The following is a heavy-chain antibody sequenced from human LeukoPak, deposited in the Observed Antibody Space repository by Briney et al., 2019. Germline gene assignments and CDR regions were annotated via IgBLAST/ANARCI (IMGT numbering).Heavy chain of an antibody. D-gene: IGHD1-26*01. CDR3: ARGWELSRAFDM. V-gene: IGHV4-59*01. Sequence: SETLSLTCTVSGGSISSYYWSWIRQPPGKGLEWIGYIYYSGSTNYNPSLKSRVPISVDTSKNQVSLKLSSVTAADTAVYYCARGWELSRAFDMGGRGTMVTVSS. CDR1: GGSISSYY. J-gene: IGHJ3*02. CDR2: IYYSGST.